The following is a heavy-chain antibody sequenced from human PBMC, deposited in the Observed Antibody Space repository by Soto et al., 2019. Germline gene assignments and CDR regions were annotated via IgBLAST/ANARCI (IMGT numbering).Heavy chain of an antibody. CDR1: GGSISSSSYY. CDR2: IYYSGST. D-gene: IGHD3-22*01. J-gene: IGHJ4*02. Sequence: SETLSLTCTVSGGSISSSSYYWGWIRQPPGKGLEWIGSIYYSGSTYYNPSLKSRVTISVDTSKNQFSLKLSSVTAADTAVYYCARHLSDYDSSGYYPFTTWYCFDYWGQGTLVSVSS. V-gene: IGHV4-39*01. CDR3: ARHLSDYDSSGYYPFTTWYCFDY.